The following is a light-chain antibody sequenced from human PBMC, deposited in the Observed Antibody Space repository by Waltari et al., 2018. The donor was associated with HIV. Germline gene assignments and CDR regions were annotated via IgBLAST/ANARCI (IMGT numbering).Light chain of an antibody. CDR1: QRVTTY. J-gene: IGKJ4*01. Sequence: IVLTQSPGTLSLSPGERATLSCRASQRVTTYLAWYQQKPGQAPRLLIYGASSRATGIPDRFSGSGSGTDFTLTISRLEPEDFAMFYCQQYAGSPLTFGGGTKVEIK. CDR3: QQYAGSPLT. V-gene: IGKV3-20*01. CDR2: GAS.